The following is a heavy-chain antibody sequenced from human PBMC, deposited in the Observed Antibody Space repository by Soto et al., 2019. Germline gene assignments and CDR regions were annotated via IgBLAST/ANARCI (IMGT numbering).Heavy chain of an antibody. V-gene: IGHV1-2*02. D-gene: IGHD5-12*01. CDR2: INPNSGGT. Sequence: QVQLVQSGAEVKKPGASVKVSCKASGYTFTGYYMHWVRQAPGQGLEWMGWINPNSGGTNYAQKFQGRVTMTRDTSSSTAYMELSRLRSDDTAVYYCAREQEMAIVATSQVGTEYFDLWGRGTLVTVSS. CDR3: AREQEMAIVATSQVGTEYFDL. CDR1: GYTFTGYY. J-gene: IGHJ2*01.